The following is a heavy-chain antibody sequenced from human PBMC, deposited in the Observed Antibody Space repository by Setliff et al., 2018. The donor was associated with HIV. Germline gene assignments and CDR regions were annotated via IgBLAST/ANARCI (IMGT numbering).Heavy chain of an antibody. CDR1: GGSISSSSYY. CDR3: ASYRKAERWLQLGGNFDY. J-gene: IGHJ4*02. CDR2: IYYSGST. D-gene: IGHD5-12*01. Sequence: PSETLSLTCTVSGGSISSSSYYWGWIRQPPEKGLEWIGSIYYSGSTYYNPSLKSRVTISVDTSKNQFSLKLSSVTAADTAVYYCASYRKAERWLQLGGNFDYWGQGTLVTVSS. V-gene: IGHV4-39*01.